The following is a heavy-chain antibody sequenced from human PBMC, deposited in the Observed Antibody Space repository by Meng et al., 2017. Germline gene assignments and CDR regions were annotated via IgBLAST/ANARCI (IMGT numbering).Heavy chain of an antibody. CDR2: ISWDGGST. Sequence: GESLKISCAASGFTFDDYTMHWVRQAPGKGLEWVSLISWDGGSTYYADSVKGRFTISRDNSKNSLYLQMNSLRTEDTALYYCAAQKSRITGDDPFDIWGQGTMVTVSS. CDR1: GFTFDDYT. V-gene: IGHV3-43*01. CDR3: AAQKSRITGDDPFDI. D-gene: IGHD7-27*01. J-gene: IGHJ3*02.